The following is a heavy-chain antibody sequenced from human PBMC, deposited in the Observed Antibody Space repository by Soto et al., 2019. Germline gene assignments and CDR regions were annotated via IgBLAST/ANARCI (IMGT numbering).Heavy chain of an antibody. J-gene: IGHJ3*02. V-gene: IGHV3-23*01. CDR1: GFTFSSYV. CDR2: ISYSVDKT. D-gene: IGHD1-7*01. Sequence: GGSLRLSCAASGFTFSSYVMNWLRQAPGKGLVWVSTISYSVDKTYYADSVNGRFTISRDNSKNTLFLQMNSLRAEDAAVYYCARGAITATTNWGAFDIWGQGTRVTVSS. CDR3: ARGAITATTNWGAFDI.